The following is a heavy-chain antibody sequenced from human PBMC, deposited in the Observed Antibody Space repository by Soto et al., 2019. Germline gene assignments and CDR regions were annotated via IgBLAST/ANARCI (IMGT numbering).Heavy chain of an antibody. CDR1: GFTFSNAW. CDR3: AKADIFYVLYGMDV. Sequence: GGSLRLSCAASGFTFSNAWMSWVRQAPGKGLEWVGRIKSKTDGGTTDYAAPVKGRFTISRDDSKNTLYLQMNSLKTEDTAVYYCAKADIFYVLYGMDVWGQGTTVTVSS. V-gene: IGHV3-15*01. D-gene: IGHD3-9*01. J-gene: IGHJ6*02. CDR2: IKSKTDGGTT.